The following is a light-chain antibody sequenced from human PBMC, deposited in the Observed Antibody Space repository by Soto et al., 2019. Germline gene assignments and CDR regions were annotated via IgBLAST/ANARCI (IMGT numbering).Light chain of an antibody. J-gene: IGLJ1*01. CDR2: GNS. CDR3: QSYDSSLSGPSYV. Sequence: QPVLTQPPSVSGAPGQRVTISCTGSSSNIGAGYDVHWYQHLPGTAPKLLIYGNSNRPSGVPDRFSGSKSGTSASLAITGLQAEDEDDYYCQSYDSSLSGPSYVFGTGTKLTVL. CDR1: SSNIGAGYD. V-gene: IGLV1-40*01.